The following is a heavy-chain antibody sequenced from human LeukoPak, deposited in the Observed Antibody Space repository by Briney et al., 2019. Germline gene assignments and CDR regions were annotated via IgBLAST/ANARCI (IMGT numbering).Heavy chain of an antibody. D-gene: IGHD1-26*01. CDR3: ATSHSGSYSAFDY. CDR2: FDPEDGET. Sequence: ASVKVSGKVSGSTLTELSLHWLRQAPEKGLEGRGGFDPEDGETIYAQKFQGRVTMTEDTSTDTAYMELSSLRSEDTAVYYCATSHSGSYSAFDYWGQGTLVTVSS. V-gene: IGHV1-24*01. J-gene: IGHJ4*02. CDR1: GSTLTELS.